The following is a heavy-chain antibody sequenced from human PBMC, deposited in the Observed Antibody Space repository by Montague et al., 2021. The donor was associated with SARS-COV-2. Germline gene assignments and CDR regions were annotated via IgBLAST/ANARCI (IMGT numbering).Heavy chain of an antibody. V-gene: IGHV4-61*02. J-gene: IGHJ6*02. CDR3: ARLMTTVSYYYGMDV. CDR2: IYSSGST. D-gene: IGHD4-17*01. CDR1: GDSISSGIHY. Sequence: TLSLTCTVSGDSISSGIHYWSWIRQPAGKGLEWIGRIYSSGSTNYNPSLKSRVTMSVDTSKNQFSLKLSSVTAADTAVYYCARLMTTVSYYYGMDVWGQGTTVTVSS.